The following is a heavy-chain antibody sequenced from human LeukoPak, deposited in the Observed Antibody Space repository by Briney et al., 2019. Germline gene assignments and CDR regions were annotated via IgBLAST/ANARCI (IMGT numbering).Heavy chain of an antibody. CDR2: ISSSSSYT. CDR3: ARGSNPEDYMDV. J-gene: IGHJ6*03. Sequence: GGSLRLSCAASGFTFSSYSMNWVRQAPGKGLEWVSSISSSSSYTYYADSVKGRFTISRANAKNSLYLQMNSLRAEDTAVYYCARGSNPEDYMDVWGKGTTVTVSS. V-gene: IGHV3-21*01. CDR1: GFTFSSYS.